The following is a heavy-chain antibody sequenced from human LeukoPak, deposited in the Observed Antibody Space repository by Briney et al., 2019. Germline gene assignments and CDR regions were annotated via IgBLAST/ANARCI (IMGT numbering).Heavy chain of an antibody. V-gene: IGHV3-30*04. Sequence: PGRSLRLSCAASGFPFSSYAMDWVRQAPGKGLEGVALILYDGTIKYYADSVKGRFTISRDNSKNTLYLQMNSLRAEDTAVYYCARDPGLRHFDYWGQGTLVTVSS. CDR3: ARDPGLRHFDY. D-gene: IGHD5-12*01. J-gene: IGHJ4*02. CDR1: GFPFSSYA. CDR2: ILYDGTIK.